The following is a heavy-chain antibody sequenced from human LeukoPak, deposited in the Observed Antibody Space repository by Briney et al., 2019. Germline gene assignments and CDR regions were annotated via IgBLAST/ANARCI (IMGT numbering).Heavy chain of an antibody. V-gene: IGHV3-33*01. D-gene: IGHD4/OR15-4a*01. CDR2: IWDDGNNK. CDR1: GFSFSNHG. CDR3: ARAPLNFDL. Sequence: GGSLRLSCAASGFSFSNHGMHWVRQAPGKRLEWVAVIWDDGNNKRYANSVNGRFTISRDNAKNSLYLQMSSLRAEDTAVYYCARAPLNFDLWGRGTLVTVSS. J-gene: IGHJ2*01.